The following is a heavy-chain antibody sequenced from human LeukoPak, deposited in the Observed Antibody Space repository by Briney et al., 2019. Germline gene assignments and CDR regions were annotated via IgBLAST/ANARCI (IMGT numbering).Heavy chain of an antibody. CDR2: INPNSGDT. Sequence: GASVKVSCKASGYTFTSYAMHWVRQAPGQRLEWMGRINPNSGDTNYAQNFQGRVTMTRDTSISTAYMELSRLRSDDTAVYYCARDRAAGVKNFDYWGQGTLVTVSS. V-gene: IGHV1-2*06. CDR1: GYTFTSYA. J-gene: IGHJ4*02. D-gene: IGHD6-13*01. CDR3: ARDRAAGVKNFDY.